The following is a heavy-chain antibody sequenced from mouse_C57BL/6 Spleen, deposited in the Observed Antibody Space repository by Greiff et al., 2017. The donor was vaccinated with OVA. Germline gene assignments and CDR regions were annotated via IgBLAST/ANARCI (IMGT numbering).Heavy chain of an antibody. J-gene: IGHJ4*01. V-gene: IGHV1-19*01. D-gene: IGHD1-1*01. CDR2: INPYNGGT. CDR1: GYTFTDYY. CDR3: ARDYYYGSSYPYAMDY. Sequence: VQLQQSGPVLVKPGASVKMSCKASGYTFTDYYMNWVKQSHGKSLEWIGVINPYNGGTSYNQKFKGKATLTVDKSSSTAYMELNSLTSEDSAVYYCARDYYYGSSYPYAMDYWGQGTSVTVSS.